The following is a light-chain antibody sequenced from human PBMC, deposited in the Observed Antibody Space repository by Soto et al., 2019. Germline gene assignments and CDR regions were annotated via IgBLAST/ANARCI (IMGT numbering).Light chain of an antibody. J-gene: IGKJ1*01. CDR2: DAS. Sequence: SPGTLSFPLWDLATLSCRASQSVSNNYLAWYQQKPGQAPRLLIYDASSRATGIPDRFSGSGSGTDFTLTISRLEPEDFAVYYCQQNGSSPRTFGQGTKVDI. CDR3: QQNGSSPRT. CDR1: QSVSNNY. V-gene: IGKV3-20*01.